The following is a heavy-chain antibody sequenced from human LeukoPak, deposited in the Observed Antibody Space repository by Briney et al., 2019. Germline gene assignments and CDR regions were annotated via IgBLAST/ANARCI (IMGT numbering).Heavy chain of an antibody. V-gene: IGHV1-69*01. D-gene: IGHD3-10*01. J-gene: IGHJ5*02. CDR2: IIPIFGTA. CDR3: ARDPRDVLLWFGSDGGWFDP. Sequence: SVKVSCKASGGTFSSYAISWVRQAPGQGLEWMGGIIPIFGTANYAQKFQGRVTITADESTSTAYMELSSLRSEDTAVYYCARDPRDVLLWFGSDGGWFDPWGQGTLVTVSS. CDR1: GGTFSSYA.